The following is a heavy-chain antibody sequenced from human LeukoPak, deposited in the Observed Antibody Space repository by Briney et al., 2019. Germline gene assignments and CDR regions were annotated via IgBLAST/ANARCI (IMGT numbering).Heavy chain of an antibody. Sequence: ASVKVSCKASGYTFTNYGMNWVRQAPGQGLERVGWINTNTGNPTYAQGFTGRLVFSLDTSVSTAYLQISSLRAEDTALYYCARDKYQLPYEIDYWGQGTLVTVSS. CDR1: GYTFTNYG. V-gene: IGHV7-4-1*02. D-gene: IGHD2-2*01. CDR2: INTNTGNP. CDR3: ARDKYQLPYEIDY. J-gene: IGHJ4*02.